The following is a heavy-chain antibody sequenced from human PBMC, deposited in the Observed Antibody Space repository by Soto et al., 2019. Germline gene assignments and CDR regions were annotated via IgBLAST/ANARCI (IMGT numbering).Heavy chain of an antibody. CDR1: GGTFSSYT. V-gene: IGHV1-69*08. Sequence: QVQLVQSGAEVKKPGSSVKVSCKASGGTFSSYTIRWVRPAPGQGLEWMGRIIPILGIANYAQKFQGRVTITADKSTSTGYSELSSLRSEDTGVYYCARDVGSTVTYWYFDLWGRGTLVTVSS. CDR2: IIPILGIA. D-gene: IGHD4-17*01. CDR3: ARDVGSTVTYWYFDL. J-gene: IGHJ2*01.